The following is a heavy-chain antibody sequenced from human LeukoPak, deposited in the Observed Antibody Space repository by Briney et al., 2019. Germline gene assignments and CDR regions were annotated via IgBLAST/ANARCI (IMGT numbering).Heavy chain of an antibody. Sequence: GGSLRLSCTASGFTFGDYAMSWFRQAPGKGLEWVGFIRSKAYGGTTEYAASVKGRFTISRDDSKSIAYLQMNNLKTEDTAVYYCTRERKWYYYGSGRAAFDIWGQGTMVTVSS. CDR1: GFTFGDYA. CDR3: TRERKWYYYGSGRAAFDI. CDR2: IRSKAYGGTT. J-gene: IGHJ3*02. D-gene: IGHD3-10*01. V-gene: IGHV3-49*03.